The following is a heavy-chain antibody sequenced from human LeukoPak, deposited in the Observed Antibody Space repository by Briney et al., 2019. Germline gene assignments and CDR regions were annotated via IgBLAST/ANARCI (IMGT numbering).Heavy chain of an antibody. CDR3: AKDAHSIVGETLNFEH. D-gene: IGHD1-26*01. CDR2: INTDGSTT. Sequence: GGSLRLSCAASGFTFSSYWMHWVRQAPGKGLVWVSRINTDGSTTSYADSVKGRFTISRDNAKNTLYLQMNSLRPEDTAVFYCAKDAHSIVGETLNFEHWGQGTLVTVSS. V-gene: IGHV3-74*01. CDR1: GFTFSSYW. J-gene: IGHJ4*02.